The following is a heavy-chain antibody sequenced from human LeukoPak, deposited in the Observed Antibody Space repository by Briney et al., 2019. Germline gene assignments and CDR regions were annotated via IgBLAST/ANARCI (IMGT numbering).Heavy chain of an antibody. J-gene: IGHJ4*02. V-gene: IGHV1-2*02. Sequence: ASVKVSCKASGYTFTGYYMHWVRQAPGQGLEWMGWINPNSGGTNYAQKFQGRVTMTRDTSISTAYMELSRLRSDDTAVYYCAREPITMVRGYYFDYWGQGTLVTVSS. CDR1: GYTFTGYY. D-gene: IGHD3-10*01. CDR3: AREPITMVRGYYFDY. CDR2: INPNSGGT.